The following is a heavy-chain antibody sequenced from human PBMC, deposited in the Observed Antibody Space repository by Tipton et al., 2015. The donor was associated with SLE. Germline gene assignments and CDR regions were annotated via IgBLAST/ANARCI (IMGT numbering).Heavy chain of an antibody. V-gene: IGHV4-59*01. CDR1: GGSISSYY. J-gene: IGHJ4*02. Sequence: LRLSCTVSGGSISSYYWSWIRQPPGKGLEWIGYIYYSGSTNYNPSLKSRVTISVDTSKNQFSLKLSSVTAADTAVYYCARGYDFWSGYSYWSQGTLVTVSS. CDR2: IYYSGST. CDR3: ARGYDFWSGYSY. D-gene: IGHD3-3*01.